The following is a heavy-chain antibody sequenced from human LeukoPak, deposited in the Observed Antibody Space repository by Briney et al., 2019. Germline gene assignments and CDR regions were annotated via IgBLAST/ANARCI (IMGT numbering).Heavy chain of an antibody. J-gene: IGHJ4*02. CDR2: ISSSSSYT. D-gene: IGHD5-12*01. CDR1: GFTFSDYY. Sequence: PGGSLRLSCAASGFTFSDYYMSWIRQAPGKGLEWVSYISSSSSYTNYADSVKGRFTISRDNAKNSLYLQMNSLRAEDTAVYYCARDKVGSGYDNFDCWGQGTLVTVSS. CDR3: ARDKVGSGYDNFDC. V-gene: IGHV3-11*06.